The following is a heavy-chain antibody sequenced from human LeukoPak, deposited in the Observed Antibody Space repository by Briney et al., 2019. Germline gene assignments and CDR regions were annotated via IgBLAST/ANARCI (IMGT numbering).Heavy chain of an antibody. CDR1: GYTLTELS. CDR2: FDPEDGET. Sequence: ASVKVSCKVSGYTLTELSMHWVRQAPGKGLEWMGGFDPEDGETIYAQKFQGRVTMTEDTSTDTAYMELRSLRSDDTAVYYCARGDYDSSGYYLSYFDYWGQGTLVTVSS. D-gene: IGHD3-22*01. V-gene: IGHV1-24*01. CDR3: ARGDYDSSGYYLSYFDY. J-gene: IGHJ4*02.